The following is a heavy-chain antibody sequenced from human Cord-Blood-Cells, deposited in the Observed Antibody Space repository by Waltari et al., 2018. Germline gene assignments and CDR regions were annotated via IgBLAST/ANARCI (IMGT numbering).Heavy chain of an antibody. CDR1: GYTLTSYA. V-gene: IGHV1-8*03. Sequence: QVQLVQSGAEVKKPGATVKVSCKASGYTLTSYALHWVRQATGQGLEWMGWMNPNSGNTGYAQKFQGRVTITRNTSISTAYMELSSLRSEDTAVYYCARGGATAFDIWGQGTMVTVSS. CDR2: MNPNSGNT. J-gene: IGHJ3*02. D-gene: IGHD1-26*01. CDR3: ARGGATAFDI.